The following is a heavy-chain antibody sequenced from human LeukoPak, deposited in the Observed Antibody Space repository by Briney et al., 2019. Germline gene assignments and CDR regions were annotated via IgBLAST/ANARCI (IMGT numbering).Heavy chain of an antibody. CDR3: ASYQYGSGSWN. CDR1: GFTFSSYG. J-gene: IGHJ4*02. V-gene: IGHV3-23*01. CDR2: ISGSGGNT. D-gene: IGHD3-10*01. Sequence: PGGSLRLSCAASGFTFSSYGMSWVPQAPGKGLEWVSFISGSGGNTYYADSVKGRFTISRDNSKNTLFLQVNSLRGEDTAVYYCASYQYGSGSWNWGQGTLVTVPS.